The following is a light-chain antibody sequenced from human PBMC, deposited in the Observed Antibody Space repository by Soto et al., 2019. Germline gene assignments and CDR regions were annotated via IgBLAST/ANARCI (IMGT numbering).Light chain of an antibody. J-gene: IGKJ1*01. CDR2: GAS. V-gene: IGKV3-20*01. CDR1: KSITSN. CDR3: QQFDGSLCT. Sequence: SRASLSQYQRKRATLSCRAGKSITSNLAWYQLKPGQAPRLLIYGASSRATGIPDRFSGSGSGTDFTLTISRLEPEDFAVYCCQQFDGSLCTFGQRSNLDI.